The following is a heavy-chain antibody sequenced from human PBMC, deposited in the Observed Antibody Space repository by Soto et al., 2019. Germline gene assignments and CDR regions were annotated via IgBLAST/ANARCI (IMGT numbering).Heavy chain of an antibody. D-gene: IGHD6-6*01. Sequence: PGGSLRLSCAASGFTFSSYAMHWVRQAPGKGLEYVSAISSNGSSTYYADSVKGRFTISRDNSKNTLYLQMGSLRAEDMAVYYCARGDSSSPPGTDAFDIWGQGTMVTVSS. J-gene: IGHJ3*02. V-gene: IGHV3-64*02. CDR2: ISSNGSST. CDR1: GFTFSSYA. CDR3: ARGDSSSPPGTDAFDI.